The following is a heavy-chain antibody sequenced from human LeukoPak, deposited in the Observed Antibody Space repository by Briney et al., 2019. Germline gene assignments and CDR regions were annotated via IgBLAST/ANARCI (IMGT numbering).Heavy chain of an antibody. J-gene: IGHJ6*02. CDR1: GFTFSNFA. D-gene: IGHD1-14*01. Sequence: GGSLRLSCATSGFTFSNFAMNWVRQAPGKGLEWVASISGSGDSTNYGDSVKGRFTISRDNSKRTVHLEMSNLRADDTAMYCCVRRAAVRGMDFWGLGTTVIVSS. CDR2: ISGSGDST. CDR3: VRRAAVRGMDF. V-gene: IGHV3-23*01.